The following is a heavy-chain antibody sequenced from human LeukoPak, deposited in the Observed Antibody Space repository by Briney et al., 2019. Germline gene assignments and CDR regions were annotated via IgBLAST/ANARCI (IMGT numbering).Heavy chain of an antibody. CDR1: GGSISSYY. J-gene: IGHJ5*02. CDR3: ASGKKVFDP. D-gene: IGHD2-15*01. Sequence: PSETLSLTCTVSGGSISSYYWSWIRQPPGKGLEWIGYIYYSGSTNYNPSLKSRVTISVDTSKNQFSLKLSSVTAADMAVYYCASGKKVFDPWGQGTLVTVSS. CDR2: IYYSGST. V-gene: IGHV4-59*01.